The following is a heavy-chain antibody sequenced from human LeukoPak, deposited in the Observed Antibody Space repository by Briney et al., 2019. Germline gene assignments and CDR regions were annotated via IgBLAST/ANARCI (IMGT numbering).Heavy chain of an antibody. CDR2: FDPEHGEI. D-gene: IGHD2-21*01. V-gene: IGHV1-24*01. CDR1: GHTLSELS. Sequence: ASVQLSCKLSGHTLSELSMHWVRQAPGKGLEWMGGFDPEHGEIVYAQKFQGRITLTEDTSTDTAYMNLSSLTSDDTAVYYCATDVIGLIKIVRRPFDIWGPGTMLTVSS. CDR3: ATDVIGLIKIVRRPFDI. J-gene: IGHJ3*02.